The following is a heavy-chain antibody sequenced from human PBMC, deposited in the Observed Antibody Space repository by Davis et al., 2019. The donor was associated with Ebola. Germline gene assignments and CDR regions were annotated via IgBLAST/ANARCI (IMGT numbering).Heavy chain of an antibody. D-gene: IGHD2-15*01. V-gene: IGHV3-30-3*01. CDR2: ISYDGSNK. CDR3: AKVAARGVY. J-gene: IGHJ4*02. CDR1: GFTFSSYA. Sequence: GESLKISCAASGFTFSSYAMHWVRQAPGKGLEWVAVISYDGSNKYYADSVKGRFTISRDNSKNTLYLQMNSLRAEDTAVYYCAKVAARGVYWGQGTLVTVSS.